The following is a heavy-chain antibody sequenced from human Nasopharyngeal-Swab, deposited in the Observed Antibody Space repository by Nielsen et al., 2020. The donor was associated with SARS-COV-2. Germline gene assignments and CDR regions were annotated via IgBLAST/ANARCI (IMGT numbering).Heavy chain of an antibody. V-gene: IGHV4-39*01. Sequence: PGKGLEWIGSIYYSGSTYYNPSLKSRVTLSVDTSKNQFSRKLSSVTAADTAVYYCARWKGIAAAWDYWGQGTLVTISS. J-gene: IGHJ4*02. CDR2: IYYSGST. D-gene: IGHD6-13*01. CDR3: ARWKGIAAAWDY.